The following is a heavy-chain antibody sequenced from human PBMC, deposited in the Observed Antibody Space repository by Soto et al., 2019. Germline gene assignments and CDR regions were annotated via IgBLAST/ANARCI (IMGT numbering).Heavy chain of an antibody. Sequence: QVNLVQSGAEVRKPGASVKVSCKASGYTFSSYAMHWVRQAPGQRLEWMGWINAGSGNTTSSQKFQDRVTISRDTSASTAYMELTSLRSEATAVYYCARDTGDGTFDFWGQGTLVTVSS. V-gene: IGHV1-3*01. CDR3: ARDTGDGTFDF. D-gene: IGHD7-27*01. CDR2: INAGSGNT. J-gene: IGHJ4*02. CDR1: GYTFSSYA.